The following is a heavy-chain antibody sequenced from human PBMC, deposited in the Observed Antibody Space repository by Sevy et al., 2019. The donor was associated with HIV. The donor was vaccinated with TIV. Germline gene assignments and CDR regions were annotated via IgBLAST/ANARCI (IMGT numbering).Heavy chain of an antibody. D-gene: IGHD3-22*01. CDR1: GYTFTSYG. CDR3: ARYLSSCYPNWFDP. J-gene: IGHJ5*02. CDR2: ISAYNGNT. V-gene: IGHV1-18*04. Sequence: ASVKVSCKASGYTFTSYGISWVRQAPGQGLEWMGWISAYNGNTNYAQKLQGRVTMTTDTSTSTANMELRSLRSDDTATCYCARYLSSCYPNWFDPWGQGTLVTVSS.